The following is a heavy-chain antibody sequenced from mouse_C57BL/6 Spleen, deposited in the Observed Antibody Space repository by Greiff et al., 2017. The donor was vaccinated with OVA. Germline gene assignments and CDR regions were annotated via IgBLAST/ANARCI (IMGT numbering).Heavy chain of an antibody. CDR2: IDPSDSET. V-gene: IGHV1-52*01. D-gene: IGHD2-4*01. Sequence: QVQLKQPGAELVRPGSSVKLSCKASGYTFTSYWMHWVKQRPIQGLEWIGNIDPSDSETHYNQKFKDKATLTVDKSSSTAYMQLSSLTSEDSAVYYCARKDYDGDAMDYWGQGTTVTVSS. CDR3: ARKDYDGDAMDY. J-gene: IGHJ4*01. CDR1: GYTFTSYW.